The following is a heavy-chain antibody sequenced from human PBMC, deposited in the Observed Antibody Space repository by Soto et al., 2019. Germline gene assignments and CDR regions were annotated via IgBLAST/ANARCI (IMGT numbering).Heavy chain of an antibody. Sequence: GGSLRLSCAASGLTFSSDSMNWVRQAPGKGLEWVSSISSSSSYIYYADSVKGRFTISRDNAKNSLYLQMNSLRAEDTAVYYCARVQDTAMVTGAFDIWGQGTMVTVSS. CDR3: ARVQDTAMVTGAFDI. J-gene: IGHJ3*02. CDR1: GLTFSSDS. CDR2: ISSSSSYI. D-gene: IGHD5-18*01. V-gene: IGHV3-21*01.